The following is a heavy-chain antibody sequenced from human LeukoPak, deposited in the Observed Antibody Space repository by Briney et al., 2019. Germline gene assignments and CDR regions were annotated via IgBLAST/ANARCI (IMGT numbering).Heavy chain of an antibody. V-gene: IGHV4-4*02. J-gene: IGHJ6*03. CDR2: IYHSGST. Sequence: SGTLSLTCAVSGGSISSSNWWSWVRQPPGKGLEWIGEIYHSGSTNYNPSLKSRVTISVDTSKNQFSLKLSSVTAADTAVYYCARGRRGYYYYMDVWGKGTTVTVSS. CDR1: GGSISSSNW. CDR3: ARGRRGYYYYMDV.